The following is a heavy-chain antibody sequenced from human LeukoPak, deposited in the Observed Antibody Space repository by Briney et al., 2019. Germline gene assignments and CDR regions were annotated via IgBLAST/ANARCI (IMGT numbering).Heavy chain of an antibody. Sequence: SVKVSCKASGGTFSSYAISWVRQAPGQGLEWMGGIIPIFGTANYAQKFQGRVTITTDESTSTAYMELSSLRSEDTAVYYCAKDPSYGSSSYYYYYMDVWGKGTTVTVSS. J-gene: IGHJ6*03. CDR1: GGTFSSYA. CDR2: IIPIFGTA. D-gene: IGHD6-6*01. CDR3: AKDPSYGSSSYYYYYMDV. V-gene: IGHV1-69*05.